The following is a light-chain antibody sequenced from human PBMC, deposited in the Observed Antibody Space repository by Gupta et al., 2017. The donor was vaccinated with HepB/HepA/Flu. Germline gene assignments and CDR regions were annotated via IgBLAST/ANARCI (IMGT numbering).Light chain of an antibody. J-gene: IGLJ2*01. CDR2: YND. CDR1: SSNVGSKN. CDR3: AAWDESLNGVV. Sequence: QSVLIQSPSLSGTPGQRVTISCSGSSSNVGSKNVNWYQQLPGRAPKLLIYYNDERPSGVPDRFSGSKSDTSASLAISGLQSEDEADYYCAAWDESLNGVVFGGGTKLTVL. V-gene: IGLV1-44*01.